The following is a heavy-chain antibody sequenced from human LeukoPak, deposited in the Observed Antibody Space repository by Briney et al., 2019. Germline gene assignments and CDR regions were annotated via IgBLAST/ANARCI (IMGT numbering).Heavy chain of an antibody. CDR1: GGSISSGGYY. CDR2: IYYSGST. Sequence: SETLSLTCTVSGGSISSGGYYWSWIRQHPGRGLEWIGYIYYSGSTYYNPSLKSRVTISVDTSKNQFSLKLSSVTAADTAVYYCARGKRGYSYGLDYWGQGTLVTVSS. V-gene: IGHV4-31*03. J-gene: IGHJ4*02. CDR3: ARGKRGYSYGLDY. D-gene: IGHD5-18*01.